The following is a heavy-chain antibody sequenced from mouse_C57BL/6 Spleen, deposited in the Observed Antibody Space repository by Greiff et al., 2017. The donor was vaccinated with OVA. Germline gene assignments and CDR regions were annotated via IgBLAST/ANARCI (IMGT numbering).Heavy chain of an antibody. CDR3: ARDYGSSSDV. CDR2: IDPSDSET. Sequence: QVQLQQPGAELVRPGSSVKLSCKASGYTFTSYWMHWVKQRPIQGLEWIGNIDPSDSETHYNQKFKDKATLTVDKSSSTAYMQLSSLTSEDSAVYYCARDYGSSSDVWGTGTTVTVSS. CDR1: GYTFTSYW. D-gene: IGHD1-1*01. V-gene: IGHV1-52*01. J-gene: IGHJ1*03.